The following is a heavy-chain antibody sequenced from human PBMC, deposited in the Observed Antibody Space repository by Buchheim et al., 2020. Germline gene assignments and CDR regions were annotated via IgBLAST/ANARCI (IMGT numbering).Heavy chain of an antibody. Sequence: QVQLVESGGGLVKPGGSLRLSCAASGFTFSDYYMSWIRQAPGKGLQWISYSTTSGTTVDYADSVKGRFTISRDNSKNTLYLQMNSLRAEDTAVYYCARGARRHIVVVTATLNYWGQGTL. J-gene: IGHJ4*02. D-gene: IGHD2-21*02. CDR2: STTSGTTV. V-gene: IGHV3-11*04. CDR3: ARGARRHIVVVTATLNY. CDR1: GFTFSDYY.